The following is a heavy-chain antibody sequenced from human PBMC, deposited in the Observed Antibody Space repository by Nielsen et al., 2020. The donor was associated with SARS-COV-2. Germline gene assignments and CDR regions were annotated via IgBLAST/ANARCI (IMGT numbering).Heavy chain of an antibody. J-gene: IGHJ6*02. CDR1: GGSISSGSYY. D-gene: IGHD3-3*01. Sequence: LRLSCTVSGGSISSGSYYWSWIRQPAGKGLEWIGRIYTSGSTNYNSSLKSRVTITVDTSKNQFSLKLSSVTAADTAVYYCARGVTIFGVARNGMDVWGQGTTVTVSS. CDR3: ARGVTIFGVARNGMDV. V-gene: IGHV4-61*02. CDR2: IYTSGST.